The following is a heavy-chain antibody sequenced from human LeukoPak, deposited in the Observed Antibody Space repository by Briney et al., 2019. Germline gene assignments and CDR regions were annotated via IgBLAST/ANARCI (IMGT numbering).Heavy chain of an antibody. V-gene: IGHV4-4*02. D-gene: IGHD1-14*01. Sequence: SETLSLTCTVSPDSTTGNFWSWVRQPPGKGLEWIGEIHRSGSTNYNPSLQSRVAISIDRSKNQIALELSSVTAADTAVYYCAREIVGGFNPGAYWGQGTLVTVSP. CDR1: PDSTTGNF. CDR2: IHRSGST. J-gene: IGHJ4*02. CDR3: AREIVGGFNPGAY.